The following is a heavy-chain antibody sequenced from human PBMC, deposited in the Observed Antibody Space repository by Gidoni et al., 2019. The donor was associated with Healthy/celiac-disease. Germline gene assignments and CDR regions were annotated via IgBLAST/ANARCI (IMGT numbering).Heavy chain of an antibody. Sequence: QVQLVQSGAEVKKPGASVKVSCKASGYTFTSYDINWVRQATGQGLEWMGWMNPNSGNTGYAQKFQGRVTMTRNTSISTAYMELSSLRSEDTAVYYCASRRDILFPAAFDIWGQGTMVTVSS. D-gene: IGHD3-9*01. J-gene: IGHJ3*02. CDR1: GYTFTSYD. CDR2: MNPNSGNT. V-gene: IGHV1-8*01. CDR3: ASRRDILFPAAFDI.